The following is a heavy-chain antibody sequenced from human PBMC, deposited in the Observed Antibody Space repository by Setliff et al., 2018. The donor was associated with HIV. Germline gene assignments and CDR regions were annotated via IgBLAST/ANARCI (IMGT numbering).Heavy chain of an antibody. V-gene: IGHV3-23*03. J-gene: IGHJ4*01. D-gene: IGHD4-4*01. Sequence: QSGGSLRLSCAASGFIFNNYAMTWVRQAPGKGLEWVSVIYSGDGTSYYADSVKGRFTIFRDNSRNTLYLQMNSLRAEDTATYYCVKGGDYTNPFDYWGHGTLVTVSS. CDR1: GFIFNNYA. CDR3: VKGGDYTNPFDY. CDR2: IYSGDGTS.